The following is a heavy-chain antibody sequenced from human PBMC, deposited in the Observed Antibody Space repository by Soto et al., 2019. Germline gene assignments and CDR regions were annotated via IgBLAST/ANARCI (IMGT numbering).Heavy chain of an antibody. D-gene: IGHD3-16*02. Sequence: QVQLVESGGGAVQPGRSLRLSCAASGFTFSSYAMHWVRQAPGKGLEWVAVISYDGSNKYYADSVKGRFTISRDNSKNTLYLQMNSLRAEDTAVYYCARGANYVWGSYRPYYFDYWGQGTLVTVSS. J-gene: IGHJ4*02. CDR3: ARGANYVWGSYRPYYFDY. V-gene: IGHV3-30-3*01. CDR2: ISYDGSNK. CDR1: GFTFSSYA.